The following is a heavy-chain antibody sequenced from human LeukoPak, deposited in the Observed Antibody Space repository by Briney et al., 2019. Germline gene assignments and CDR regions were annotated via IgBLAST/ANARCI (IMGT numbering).Heavy chain of an antibody. CDR3: ARAGIIAAAAQSNDY. D-gene: IGHD6-13*01. CDR1: GYTFTDYY. V-gene: IGHV1-2*02. Sequence: GSLKVSCKASGYTFTDYYMHWVRQAPGQGLEWMGWINTNSGGTNYAQKFQGRVTMTRDTSISTAYMELSRLRSDDTAVYFCARAGIIAAAAQSNDYWGQGTLVTPSA. CDR2: INTNSGGT. J-gene: IGHJ4*02.